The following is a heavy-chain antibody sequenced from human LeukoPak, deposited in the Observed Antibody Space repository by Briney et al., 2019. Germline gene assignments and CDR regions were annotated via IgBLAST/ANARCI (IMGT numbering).Heavy chain of an antibody. CDR2: IYYSGST. V-gene: IGHV4-59*01. D-gene: IGHD6-13*01. CDR3: ARADAAAAAYSSFDY. Sequence: SETLSLTCTVSGGSISSYYWSWIRQPPGKGLEWIGYIYYSGSTNYNPSLKSRVTIPVDTSKNQFSLKLSSVTAADTAVYYCARADAAAAAYSSFDYWGQGTLVTVSS. J-gene: IGHJ4*02. CDR1: GGSISSYY.